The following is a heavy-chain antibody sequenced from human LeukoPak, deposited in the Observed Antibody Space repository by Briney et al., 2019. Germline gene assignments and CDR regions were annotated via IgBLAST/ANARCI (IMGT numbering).Heavy chain of an antibody. Sequence: SETLSLTCTVSDGSISSGSYYWGWIRQPPGRGLEWIGNIHYSGITYYNPSLKSRVTISVDTSKNQFSLKLTSVTAADTAVYYCARQPHAFDNWFDSWGQGTLVTVSS. CDR2: IHYSGIT. D-gene: IGHD3-10*01. J-gene: IGHJ5*01. CDR1: DGSISSGSYY. V-gene: IGHV4-39*01. CDR3: ARQPHAFDNWFDS.